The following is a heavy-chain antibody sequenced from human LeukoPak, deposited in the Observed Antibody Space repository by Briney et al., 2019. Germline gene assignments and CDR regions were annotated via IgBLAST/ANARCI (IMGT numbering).Heavy chain of an antibody. CDR1: GFTSSSYS. V-gene: IGHV3-21*01. CDR3: ARDKGWYYFDY. J-gene: IGHJ4*02. D-gene: IGHD6-19*01. CDR2: ISSSSSYI. Sequence: GGSLRLSCAASGFTSSSYSMNWVRQAPGKGLEWVSSISSSSSYIYYADSVRGRFTISRDNAKNSLYLQMNSLRAEDTAVYYCARDKGWYYFDYWGQGTLVTVSS.